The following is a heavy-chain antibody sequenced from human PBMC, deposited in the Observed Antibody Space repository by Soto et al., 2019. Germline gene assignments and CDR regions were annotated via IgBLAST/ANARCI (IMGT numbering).Heavy chain of an antibody. CDR2: IYPGDSET. CDR3: ARLGFPGAIYFDS. Sequence: GESLKISCKGSGYNFTTFWIGWVRQVPGKGLEWMGIIYPGDSETKYSPDFEGQVAISADRSTNTAYLQWRSLRASDTAMYYCARLGFPGAIYFDSWGLGTLVTVSS. J-gene: IGHJ4*02. V-gene: IGHV5-51*01. CDR1: GYNFTTFW.